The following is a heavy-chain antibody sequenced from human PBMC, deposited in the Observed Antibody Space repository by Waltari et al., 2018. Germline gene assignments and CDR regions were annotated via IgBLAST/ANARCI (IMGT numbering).Heavy chain of an antibody. CDR1: GFTFSSYA. V-gene: IGHV3-30-3*01. J-gene: IGHJ4*02. CDR2: ISYDGSNK. D-gene: IGHD3-22*01. CDR3: ARVWDSSGDEN. Sequence: QVQLVESGGGVVQPGRSLRLSCAASGFTFSSYAMHWFRQAPGKGLEWVAVISYDGSNKYYADSVKGRFTISRDNSKNTLYLQMNSLRAEDTAVYYCARVWDSSGDENWGQGTLVTVSS.